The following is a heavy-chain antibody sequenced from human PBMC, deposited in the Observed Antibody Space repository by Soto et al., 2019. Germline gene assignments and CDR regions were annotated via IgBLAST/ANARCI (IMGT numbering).Heavy chain of an antibody. CDR2: IIPFFPTG. D-gene: IGHD3-9*01. CDR1: GGTFGNYA. J-gene: IGHJ4*02. Sequence: QVQLVQSGAEVKRPGSSVKVSCKASGGTFGNYAINWVLLAPGQGLEWMGGIIPFFPTGNYAQNFQGRVTINADLFPRTAYMELRALRSDETAFYYCATDTGLATYFDLWGQGTLVTVSS. V-gene: IGHV1-69*01. CDR3: ATDTGLATYFDL.